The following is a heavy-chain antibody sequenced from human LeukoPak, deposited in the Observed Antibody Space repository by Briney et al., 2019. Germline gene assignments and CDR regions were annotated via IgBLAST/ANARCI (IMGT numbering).Heavy chain of an antibody. CDR3: AKDNQKRWLQLPDY. CDR1: GFTFNTYV. V-gene: IGHV3-43*02. J-gene: IGHJ4*02. Sequence: GGSLRLSCVASGFTFNTYVMSWVREVPGKGLEWVSSVSGDGRDPYYTDSVKGRFTISRDNAKNSLYLQMNSLRAEDTALYYCAKDNQKRWLQLPDYWGQGTLVTVSS. D-gene: IGHD5-24*01. CDR2: VSGDGRDP.